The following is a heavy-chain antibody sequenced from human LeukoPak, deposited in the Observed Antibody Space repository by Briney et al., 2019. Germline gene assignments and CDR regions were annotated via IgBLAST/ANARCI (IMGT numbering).Heavy chain of an antibody. J-gene: IGHJ4*02. CDR2: IYYSGST. CDR1: GGSISSSSYY. D-gene: IGHD2-8*02. CDR3: ARHTGVARGLDYFDY. V-gene: IGHV4-39*01. Sequence: SETLSLTCTVSGGSISSSSYYWGWIRQPPGKGLEWIGSIYYSGSTYYNPSLKSRVTISVDTSKNQSSLKLSSVTAADTAVYYCARHTGVARGLDYFDYWGQGTLVTVSS.